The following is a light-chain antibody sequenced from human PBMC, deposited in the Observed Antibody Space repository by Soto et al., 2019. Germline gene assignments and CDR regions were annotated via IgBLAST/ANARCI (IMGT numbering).Light chain of an antibody. CDR3: TSYAGSNNLV. CDR2: EVS. Sequence: QSVLTQPPSASGSPGQSVTISCTGTSSDIGGYNYVSWYQQHPGKAPKLIIYEVSKRPSGVSDRFSGSKSGNTASLTVSGLQAEDEADYYCTSYAGSNNLVFAGGTKLTVL. J-gene: IGLJ3*02. CDR1: SSDIGGYNY. V-gene: IGLV2-8*01.